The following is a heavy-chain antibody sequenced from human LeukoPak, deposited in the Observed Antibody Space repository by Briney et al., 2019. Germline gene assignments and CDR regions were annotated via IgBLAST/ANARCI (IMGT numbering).Heavy chain of an antibody. CDR1: GDSISTSNSY. CDR3: ARDSSYAFDI. Sequence: SETLSLICTVSGDSISTSNSYWGWIRQPPGKGLEWIGSIYHSGNTYYNASLKSRVTISVDTSKNQFSLKLSSVTAADTAVYYCARDSSYAFDIWGQGTMVTVSS. J-gene: IGHJ3*02. CDR2: IYHSGNT. V-gene: IGHV4-39*07.